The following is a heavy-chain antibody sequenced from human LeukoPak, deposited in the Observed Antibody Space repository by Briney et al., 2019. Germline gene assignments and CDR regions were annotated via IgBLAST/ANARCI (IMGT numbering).Heavy chain of an antibody. J-gene: IGHJ4*02. D-gene: IGHD3-10*01. V-gene: IGHV1-69*13. Sequence: SVKVSCKASGGTFISYDISWVRQAPGQGLEWMGGIIPIFGTANYAQKFQGRVTITSDESTSTAYMELSSLRSEDTAVYYCARDRAPGSYYPLAYWGQGTLVTVSS. CDR3: ARDRAPGSYYPLAY. CDR1: GGTFISYD. CDR2: IIPIFGTA.